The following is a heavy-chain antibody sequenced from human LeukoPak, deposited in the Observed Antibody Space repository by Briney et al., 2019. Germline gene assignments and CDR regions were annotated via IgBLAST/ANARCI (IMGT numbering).Heavy chain of an antibody. D-gene: IGHD5-24*01. Sequence: SVKVSCKASGFTFTSSAMQWVRQARGQRLEWIGWIVVGSGNTNYAQKFQERVTITRDMSTSTAYMELSSLRSEDTAVYYCAAADLTMAPVLFDPWGQGTLVTVSS. CDR2: IVVGSGNT. V-gene: IGHV1-58*02. CDR3: AAADLTMAPVLFDP. J-gene: IGHJ5*02. CDR1: GFTFTSSA.